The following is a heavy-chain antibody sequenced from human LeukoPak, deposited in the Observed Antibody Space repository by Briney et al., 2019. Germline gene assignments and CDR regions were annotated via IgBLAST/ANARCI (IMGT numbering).Heavy chain of an antibody. D-gene: IGHD3-10*01. CDR3: ARGLYYYNSGKKYYFDY. CDR1: GYTFTGYY. V-gene: IGHV1-2*02. CDR2: INPNTGDT. Sequence: PRASVKVSCKASGYTFTGYYIHWVRQAPGQGLEWMGWINPNTGDTNSAQKFQGRVTMTRDTSINTAYMELSRLRSDDTAVYYCARGLYYYNSGKKYYFDYWGQGTLVTVSS. J-gene: IGHJ4*02.